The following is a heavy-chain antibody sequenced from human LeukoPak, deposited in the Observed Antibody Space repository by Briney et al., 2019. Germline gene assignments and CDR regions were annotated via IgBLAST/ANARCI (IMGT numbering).Heavy chain of an antibody. Sequence: GASVKVSCKASGGTFSSYAISWVRQAPGQGLEWMERIIPILGIANYAQKFQGRVTITADKSTSTAYMELSSLRSEDTAVYYCARVPRYYDSSGYYYVRAYYYYGMDVWGQGTTVTVSS. CDR3: ARVPRYYDSSGYYYVRAYYYYGMDV. CDR2: IIPILGIA. J-gene: IGHJ6*02. CDR1: GGTFSSYA. V-gene: IGHV1-69*04. D-gene: IGHD3-22*01.